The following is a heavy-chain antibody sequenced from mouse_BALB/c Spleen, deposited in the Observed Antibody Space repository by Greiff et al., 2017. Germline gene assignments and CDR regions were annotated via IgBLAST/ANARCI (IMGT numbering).Heavy chain of an antibody. CDR1: GFNITDYY. CDR2: IDPENGDT. J-gene: IGHJ4*01. D-gene: IGHD2-4*01. V-gene: IGHV14-4*02. Sequence: VQLQQSGAELVRSGASVKLSCTASGFNITDYYMHWVKQRPEQGLEWIGWIDPENGDTEYAPKFQGKATMTADTSSNTAYLQLSSLTSEDTAVYYCNVEYYDYVRAMDYGGQGTSVTVSS. CDR3: NVEYYDYVRAMDY.